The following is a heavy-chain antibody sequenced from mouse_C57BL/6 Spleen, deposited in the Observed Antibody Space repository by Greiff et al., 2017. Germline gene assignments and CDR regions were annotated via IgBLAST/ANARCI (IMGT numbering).Heavy chain of an antibody. V-gene: IGHV1-69*01. Sequence: QVQLKESGAELVMPGASVKLSCKASGYTFTSYWMHWVKQRPGQGLEWIGEIDPSDSYTNYNQKFKGKSTLTVDKSSSTAYMQLSSLTSEDSAVYYCARLEYDYGHVDVWGTGTTVTVSS. J-gene: IGHJ1*03. D-gene: IGHD2-4*01. CDR3: ARLEYDYGHVDV. CDR2: IDPSDSYT. CDR1: GYTFTSYW.